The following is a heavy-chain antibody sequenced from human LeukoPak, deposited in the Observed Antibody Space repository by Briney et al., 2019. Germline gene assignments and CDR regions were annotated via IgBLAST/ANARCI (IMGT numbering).Heavy chain of an antibody. J-gene: IGHJ4*02. Sequence: XGSLRLSCAASGFTFSSYGMHWVRQAPGKGLEWVAVISNDGSNKYYADSVKGRFTISRDNSKNTLYLQMNSLRAEDTAVYYCAKDFLRYCSGGSCYLIDYWGQGTLVTVSS. CDR2: ISNDGSNK. CDR1: GFTFSSYG. V-gene: IGHV3-30*18. D-gene: IGHD2-15*01. CDR3: AKDFLRYCSGGSCYLIDY.